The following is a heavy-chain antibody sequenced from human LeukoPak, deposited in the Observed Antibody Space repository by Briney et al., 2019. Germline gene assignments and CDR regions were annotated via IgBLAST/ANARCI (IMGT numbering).Heavy chain of an antibody. D-gene: IGHD1-26*01. Sequence: GASVKLSCKASGYTFTSYYMHWVRRAPGQGLEWMGWSNPDSGGTNYAQKFQGRVTMTRDTSNSTAYMELSRLTSDDTAVYYCARSLYSGSYYRFGYWVQGTLVTVSS. J-gene: IGHJ4*02. CDR1: GYTFTSYY. CDR3: ARSLYSGSYYRFGY. V-gene: IGHV1-2*02. CDR2: SNPDSGGT.